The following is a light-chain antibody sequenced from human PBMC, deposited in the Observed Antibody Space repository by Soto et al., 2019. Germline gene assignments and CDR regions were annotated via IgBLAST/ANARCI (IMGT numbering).Light chain of an antibody. Sequence: IVLTQSPGTLSLSPGERVTLSCRASQSVSSSSLAWYQQKPGQAPRLLIYAASSRATGIPDRISGSGSGTDFTLTISRLEPEDFAVYYWQQYGRGLTFGGGTKVEIK. V-gene: IGKV3-20*01. CDR3: QQYGRGLT. CDR2: AAS. CDR1: QSVSSSS. J-gene: IGKJ4*01.